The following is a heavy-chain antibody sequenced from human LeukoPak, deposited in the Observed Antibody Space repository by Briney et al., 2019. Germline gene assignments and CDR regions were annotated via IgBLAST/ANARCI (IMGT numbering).Heavy chain of an antibody. CDR2: VSYDGSNP. Sequence: GGSLRLSCAASGFTFSSYAMHWVRQAPGKGLEWVAVVSYDGSNPYYADSVKGRFTVSRDNSKNTLYLQMNSLRAEDTAVYYCARGGNKIVATNSFDYWGQGTLVTVSS. J-gene: IGHJ4*02. CDR3: ARGGNKIVATNSFDY. CDR1: GFTFSSYA. D-gene: IGHD5-12*01. V-gene: IGHV3-30*14.